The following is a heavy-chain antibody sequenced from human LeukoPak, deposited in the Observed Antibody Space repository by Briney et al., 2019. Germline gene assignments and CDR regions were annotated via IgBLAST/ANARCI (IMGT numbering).Heavy chain of an antibody. Sequence: PSQTLSLTCTVSGGSISSGDYYWSWIRQPPGKGLEWIGYIYYSGSTYYNPSLKSRVTISVDTSKNQFSLELSSVTAADTAVYYCARVAIVVANIDYWGQGTLVTVSS. CDR3: ARVAIVVANIDY. CDR1: GGSISSGDYY. J-gene: IGHJ4*02. D-gene: IGHD2-15*01. CDR2: IYYSGST. V-gene: IGHV4-30-4*01.